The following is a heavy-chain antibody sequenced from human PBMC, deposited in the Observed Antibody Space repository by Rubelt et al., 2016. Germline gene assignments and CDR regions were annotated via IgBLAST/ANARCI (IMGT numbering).Heavy chain of an antibody. CDR1: GFTFSSYA. V-gene: IGHV3-64*05. CDR2: ISSNGGST. J-gene: IGHJ4*02. CDR3: ARGGMGGSTGYFDY. Sequence: EVQLVESGGGLVQPGGSLRLSCSASGFTFSSYAMHWVRQAPGKGLEYVSAISSNGGSTYYADSVKGRCTISRDSSKTLLYIQMSSRRAEDTAVYYCARGGMGGSTGYFDYWGQGTLVTVSP. D-gene: IGHD1-26*01.